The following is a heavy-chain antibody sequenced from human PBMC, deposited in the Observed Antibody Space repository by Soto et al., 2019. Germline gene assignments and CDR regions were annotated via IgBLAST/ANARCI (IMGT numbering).Heavy chain of an antibody. Sequence: XETLSLTCAVSGGSISSSNWWSCVRQPPGKGLEWIGEIYHSGSTNYNPSLKSRVTISVDKSKNQFSLKLSSVTAADTAVYYCASTYDSGWYYYYGMDVWGQGTTVTVSS. J-gene: IGHJ6*02. CDR2: IYHSGST. CDR1: GGSISSSNW. D-gene: IGHD3-16*01. CDR3: ASTYDSGWYYYYGMDV. V-gene: IGHV4-4*02.